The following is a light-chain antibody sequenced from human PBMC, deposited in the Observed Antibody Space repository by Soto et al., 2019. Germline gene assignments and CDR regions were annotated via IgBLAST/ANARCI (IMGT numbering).Light chain of an antibody. V-gene: IGKV3-20*01. Sequence: VLTQSPATLSLSPGERATLSCRGSESVRNNSLAWYQQQPGQPPRLLMFGASRRATGIPDRFTGSGSGAAFSLIISRLEPEDSAVYFCHHYGYGADTFGQGTKLEIK. J-gene: IGKJ2*01. CDR2: GAS. CDR3: HHYGYGADT. CDR1: ESVRNNS.